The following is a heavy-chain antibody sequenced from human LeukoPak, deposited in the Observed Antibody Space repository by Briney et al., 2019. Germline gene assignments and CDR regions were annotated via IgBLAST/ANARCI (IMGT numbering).Heavy chain of an antibody. V-gene: IGHV5-51*01. J-gene: IGHJ4*02. CDR1: GYKFSNYW. Sequence: GESLKISCKGSGYKFSNYWIGWVRQMPGKGLEWMGIIYPGDSDTTYSPSFQGQVTISADKSISTAYLQWSSLKASDTAMYYCARATYFYDSTSNYYYFDFWGQGTLVTVS. D-gene: IGHD3-22*01. CDR2: IYPGDSDT. CDR3: ARATYFYDSTSNYYYFDF.